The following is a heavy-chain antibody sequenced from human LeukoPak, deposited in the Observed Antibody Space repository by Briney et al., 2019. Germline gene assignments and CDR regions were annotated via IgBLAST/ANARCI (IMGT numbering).Heavy chain of an antibody. CDR3: ASPSGRRARSSAGLDP. V-gene: IGHV1-69*05. D-gene: IGHD3-10*01. J-gene: IGHJ5*02. Sequence: GASVKVSCKASGGTFSSYAITWVRQAPGQGLEWMGGIIPIFGTANYAQKFQGRVTITTDESTSTAYMALSSLRSEDTAVYYCASPSGRRARSSAGLDPWGQGTLVTVSS. CDR1: GGTFSSYA. CDR2: IIPIFGTA.